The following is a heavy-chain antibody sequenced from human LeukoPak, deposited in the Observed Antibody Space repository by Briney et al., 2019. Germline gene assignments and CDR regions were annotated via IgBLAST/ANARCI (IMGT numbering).Heavy chain of an antibody. V-gene: IGHV3-30*18. CDR2: ISYDGSNK. D-gene: IGHD3-16*01. CDR1: GFTFSSYG. J-gene: IGHJ4*02. Sequence: GGSLRLSCAASGFTFSSYGMHWVRQALGKGLEWVAVISYDGSNKYYADSVKGRFTISRDNSKNTLYLQMNSLRAEDTAVYYCAKAGSAGGQYYFDYWGQGTLVTVSS. CDR3: AKAGSAGGQYYFDY.